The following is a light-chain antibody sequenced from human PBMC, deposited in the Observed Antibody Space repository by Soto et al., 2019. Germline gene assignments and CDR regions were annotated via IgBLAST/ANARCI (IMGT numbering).Light chain of an antibody. J-gene: IGKJ1*01. V-gene: IGKV4-1*01. CDR3: QQSFRPWT. Sequence: DIVMTQSPDSLAVSLGERATINCKSSQSVLYSSNNKNYLAWYQQKPGQPPKLLIYWASTRESGVPDRFSGSRSSTDFSLTISRLQAADVPVYYCQQSFRPWTFGQGNKVEIK. CDR1: QSVLYSSNNKNY. CDR2: WAS.